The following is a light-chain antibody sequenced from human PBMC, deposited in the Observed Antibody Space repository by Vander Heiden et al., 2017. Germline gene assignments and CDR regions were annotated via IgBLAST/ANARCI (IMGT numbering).Light chain of an antibody. V-gene: IGLV4-69*01. CDR2: LNSDGSL. Sequence: QAVLTQSPSASASLGASVKLTCTLSRGHSSYAIAWHQQQPEKGPRYLMKLNSDGSLTKGDGIPDRFSGSSSGTGRYLTISSLQSEDEADYYCQTWGTGLQLFGGGTKLTVL. CDR1: RGHSSYA. CDR3: QTWGTGLQL. J-gene: IGLJ3*02.